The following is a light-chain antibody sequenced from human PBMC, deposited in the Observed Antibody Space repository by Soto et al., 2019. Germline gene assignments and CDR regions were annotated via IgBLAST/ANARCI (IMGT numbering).Light chain of an antibody. V-gene: IGKV1-39*01. CDR3: QQSYSTTWT. Sequence: DLHIIPSPSSLSASLAYRVTLTCRASQGISTYLNWYQQKPGKAPKLLIYAASSLQSGVPSRFSGSGSETDFTLTISSLQLEDFATYSCQQSYSTTWTFGQGTKVDIK. CDR2: AAS. CDR1: QGISTY. J-gene: IGKJ1*01.